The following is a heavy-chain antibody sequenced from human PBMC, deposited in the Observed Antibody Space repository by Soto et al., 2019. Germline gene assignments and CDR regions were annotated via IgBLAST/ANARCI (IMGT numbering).Heavy chain of an antibody. CDR1: GGSINSSSYY. J-gene: IGHJ5*02. V-gene: IGHV4-39*01. Sequence: SETLWLTCIVSGGSINSSSYYWVWIRQPPGKGLEWSGSIYYSGSTYYNPSLKSRGTIYVDTSKNQFSLKLSSVTAAHTPVFYSARHSARNLFDPWAQGPRGTVST. CDR2: IYYSGST. CDR3: ARHSARNLFDP. D-gene: IGHD6-6*01.